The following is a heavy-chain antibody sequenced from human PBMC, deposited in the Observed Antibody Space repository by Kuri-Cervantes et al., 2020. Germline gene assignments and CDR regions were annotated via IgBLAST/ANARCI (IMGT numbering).Heavy chain of an antibody. J-gene: IGHJ5*02. V-gene: IGHV3-53*01. CDR3: ARSDWFDP. CDR2: IYSGGST. CDR1: EFTVSTNY. Sequence: LSLTCAASEFTVSTNYMSWVRQAPGKGLEWVSFIYSGGSTYYADSVKGRFTISRDNSKNTLYLQMNSLRAEDTAVYYCARSDWFDPWGQGTLVTVSS.